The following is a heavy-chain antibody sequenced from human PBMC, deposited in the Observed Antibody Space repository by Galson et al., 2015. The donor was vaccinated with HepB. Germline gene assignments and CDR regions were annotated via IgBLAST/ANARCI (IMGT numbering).Heavy chain of an antibody. CDR3: ARRVSLVRGIITKPDYYYGMDV. Sequence: SLRLSCAASGFTFSSYWMNWVRQAPGKGLEWVAHINQDGSSKYYVDSVKGRFTISRDNAKDSVLLQLDSLRAEDTAVYFCARRVSLVRGIITKPDYYYGMDVWGQGTTVTVAS. CDR1: GFTFSSYW. J-gene: IGHJ6*02. CDR2: INQDGSSK. V-gene: IGHV3-7*03. D-gene: IGHD3-10*01.